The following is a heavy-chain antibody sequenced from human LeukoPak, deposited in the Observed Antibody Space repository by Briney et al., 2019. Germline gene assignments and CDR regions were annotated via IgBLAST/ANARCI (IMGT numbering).Heavy chain of an antibody. CDR3: ASRSGWYMPLGY. CDR1: GFTVSNNY. CDR2: IYSGGIT. J-gene: IGHJ4*02. D-gene: IGHD6-19*01. Sequence: GGSLRLSCAASGFTVSNNYMSWVRQAPGKGLEWVSVIYSGGITYYADSVKGRCTISRDNSKNTLYLQMNSLRAEDTAVYYCASRSGWYMPLGYWGQGTLVTVSS. V-gene: IGHV3-53*01.